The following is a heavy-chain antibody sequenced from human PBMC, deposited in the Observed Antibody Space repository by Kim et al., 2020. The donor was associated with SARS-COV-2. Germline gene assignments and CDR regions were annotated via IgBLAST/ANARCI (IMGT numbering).Heavy chain of an antibody. J-gene: IGHJ4*02. Sequence: GGSLRLSCAASGFTFSSYWMSWVRQAPGKGLEWVANIKQDGSEKYYVDSVKGRFTISRDNAKNSLYLQMNSLRAEDTAVYYCASSGSYYGILYFDYWGQGTLVTVSS. CDR3: ASSGSYYGILYFDY. D-gene: IGHD3-10*01. CDR2: IKQDGSEK. V-gene: IGHV3-7*03. CDR1: GFTFSSYW.